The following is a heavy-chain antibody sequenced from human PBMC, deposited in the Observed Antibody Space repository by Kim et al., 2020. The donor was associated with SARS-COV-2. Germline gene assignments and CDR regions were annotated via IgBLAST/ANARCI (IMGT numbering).Heavy chain of an antibody. Sequence: ASVKVSCKASGYTFTSYYMHWVRQAPGQGLEWMGIINPSGGSTSYAQKFQGRVTMTRDTSTSTVYMELSSLRSEDTAVYYCAREVQGAGEGYYYGMDVWGQGTTVTVSS. CDR1: GYTFTSYY. CDR3: AREVQGAGEGYYYGMDV. V-gene: IGHV1-46*01. D-gene: IGHD3-10*01. CDR2: INPSGGST. J-gene: IGHJ6*02.